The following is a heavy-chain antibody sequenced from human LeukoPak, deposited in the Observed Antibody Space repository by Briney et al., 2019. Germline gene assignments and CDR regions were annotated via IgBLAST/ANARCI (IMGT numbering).Heavy chain of an antibody. CDR2: IYWSRST. CDR3: ARELAEIAAAIRGYYYYYMDV. J-gene: IGHJ6*03. CDR1: GGSISSSSYY. Sequence: SETLSLTCTVSGGSISSSSYYWGWIRQPPGKGLEWIGSIYWSRSTYYNPSLKSRVTISVDTSKNQFSLKLSSVTAADTAVYYCARELAEIAAAIRGYYYYYMDVWGKGTTVTVSS. V-gene: IGHV4-39*01. D-gene: IGHD6-13*01.